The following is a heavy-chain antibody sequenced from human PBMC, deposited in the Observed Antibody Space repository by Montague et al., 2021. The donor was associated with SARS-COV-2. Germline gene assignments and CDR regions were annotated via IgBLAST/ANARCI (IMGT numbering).Heavy chain of an antibody. D-gene: IGHD2-2*02. Sequence: SQRLSCAASGFTFDDYAMHWVRLAPGKGLEWVSGISWNSGSIGYADSVKGRFTISRDNAKNSLYLQMNSLRAEDTALYYCAKLGSYTDYWGQGTLVTVSS. CDR2: ISWNSGSI. CDR3: AKLGSYTDY. V-gene: IGHV3-9*01. CDR1: GFTFDDYA. J-gene: IGHJ4*02.